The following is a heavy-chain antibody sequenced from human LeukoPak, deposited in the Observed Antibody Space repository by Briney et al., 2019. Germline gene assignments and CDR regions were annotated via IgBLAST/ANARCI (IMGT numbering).Heavy chain of an antibody. CDR1: GGSFSGYY. Sequence: SETLSLTCAVYGGSFSGYYWSWIRQPPGKGLEWIGSIYYSGSTYYNPSLKSRVTISVDTSKNQFSLKLSSVTAADTAVYYCATDLRAVAGRDAFDIWGQGTMVTVSS. V-gene: IGHV4-34*01. J-gene: IGHJ3*02. CDR3: ATDLRAVAGRDAFDI. CDR2: IYYSGST. D-gene: IGHD6-19*01.